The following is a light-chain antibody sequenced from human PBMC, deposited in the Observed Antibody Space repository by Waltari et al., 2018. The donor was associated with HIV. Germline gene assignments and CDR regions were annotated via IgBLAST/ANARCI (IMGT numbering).Light chain of an antibody. CDR3: SSYTSSNTLV. Sequence: QSALTQPASVSGSPGQSITISCTGTSSDVGGYNYVSWYQQHPGKAPKLMTYDVSNRPSGVSNRFSGSKSGNTASLTISGLQAEDEADYYCSSYTSSNTLVFGTGTKVTVL. V-gene: IGLV2-14*03. CDR2: DVS. J-gene: IGLJ1*01. CDR1: SSDVGGYNY.